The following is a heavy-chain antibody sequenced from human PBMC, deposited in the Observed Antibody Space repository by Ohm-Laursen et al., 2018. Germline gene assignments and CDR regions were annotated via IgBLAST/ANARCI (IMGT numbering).Heavy chain of an antibody. CDR2: IYYTGNT. CDR3: ARRQGSSGCFDY. D-gene: IGHD6-19*01. CDR1: GGSISTYY. J-gene: IGHJ4*02. Sequence: ETLSLTCTVSGGSISTYYWSWIRQPPGKGLEWIGYIYYTGNTNYNPSLKSRVTISVDTSKSQFYLKLSSVTAADTAVYYCARRQGSSGCFDYWGQGTLVTVSS. V-gene: IGHV4-59*08.